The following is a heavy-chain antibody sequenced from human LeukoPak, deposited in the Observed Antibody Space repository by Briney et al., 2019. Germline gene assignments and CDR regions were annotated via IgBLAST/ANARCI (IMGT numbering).Heavy chain of an antibody. V-gene: IGHV3-21*01. CDR3: ARGNYYDSRTYYRAFDI. Sequence: PGGSLRLSCAASGFTFSSYSMNWVRQAPGKGLEWVSSISSSSSYIYYADSVKGRFTISRDNAKNSLYLQMNSLRAEDTAVYYCARGNYYDSRTYYRAFDIWGQGTMVTVSS. D-gene: IGHD3-22*01. CDR1: GFTFSSYS. J-gene: IGHJ3*02. CDR2: ISSSSSYI.